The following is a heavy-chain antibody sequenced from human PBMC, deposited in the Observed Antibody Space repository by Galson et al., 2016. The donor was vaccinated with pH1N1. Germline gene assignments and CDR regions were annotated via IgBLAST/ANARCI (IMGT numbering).Heavy chain of an antibody. J-gene: IGHJ4*02. D-gene: IGHD6-13*01. Sequence: TLSLTCTVSGGSISSGGYYWSWIRQHPGKGLEWIGYIYYSGSTYYNPSLKSRVTISVDTSKNQFSLQLSSVTAADTAVYYCARQIAAAGTFYIDYWGQGTLVTVSS. CDR2: IYYSGST. CDR1: GGSISSGGYY. V-gene: IGHV4-31*03. CDR3: ARQIAAAGTFYIDY.